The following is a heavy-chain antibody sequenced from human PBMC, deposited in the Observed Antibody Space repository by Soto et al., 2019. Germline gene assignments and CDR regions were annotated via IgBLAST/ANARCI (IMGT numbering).Heavy chain of an antibody. J-gene: IGHJ4*02. CDR3: AKGPPYYDILTGYSYYFDY. V-gene: IGHV3-30*18. Sequence: GGSLRLSCAASGFTFSSYGMHWVHQAPGKGLEWVAVISYDGSNKYYADSVKGRFTISRDNSKNTLYLQMNSLRAEDTAVYYCAKGPPYYDILTGYSYYFDYWGQGTLVTVYS. D-gene: IGHD3-9*01. CDR1: GFTFSSYG. CDR2: ISYDGSNK.